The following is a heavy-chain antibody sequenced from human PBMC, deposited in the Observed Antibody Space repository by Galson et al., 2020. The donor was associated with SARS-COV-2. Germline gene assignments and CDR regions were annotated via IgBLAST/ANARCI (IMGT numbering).Heavy chain of an antibody. Sequence: ETSETLSLTCTVSGGSISTYYWSWIRQPPGKGLEWIGYIYYSGSTNYNPSLKSQVTMSVDTSKNQFSLKLSSVTAADTAVYYCARVGTSSTWHGMDVWGQGTTVTVSS. D-gene: IGHD2-2*01. V-gene: IGHV4-59*01. CDR2: IYYSGST. CDR1: GGSISTYY. CDR3: ARVGTSSTWHGMDV. J-gene: IGHJ6*02.